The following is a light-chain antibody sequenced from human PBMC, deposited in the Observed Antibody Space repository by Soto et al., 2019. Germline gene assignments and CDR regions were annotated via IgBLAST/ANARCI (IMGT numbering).Light chain of an antibody. CDR1: QTISNY. Sequence: DIQVTQSPSSLSASVGDRDTITCRSSQTISNYLNWYQQKPGKAPKLLIYAASSLQSGVPLRFSGSGSGTDFTLTITSLQPEDFATYYCQQSYTTPPTFGGGTKVDIK. CDR2: AAS. V-gene: IGKV1-39*01. CDR3: QQSYTTPPT. J-gene: IGKJ4*01.